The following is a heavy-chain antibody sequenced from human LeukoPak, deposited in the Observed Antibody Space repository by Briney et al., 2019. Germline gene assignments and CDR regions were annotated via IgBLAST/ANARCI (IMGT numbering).Heavy chain of an antibody. CDR2: ISSSGGTI. V-gene: IGHV3-48*03. J-gene: IGHJ4*02. D-gene: IGHD2-2*01. CDR1: GFSFSSYE. Sequence: GGSLSLSCAASGFSFSSYEMNWVRQAPGKGLEWVSYISSSGGTIYYADSVKGRFTISRDNAKNSLFLQMNSLRAEDTAVYYCARVVNQLPYSWGQGALVTVSS. CDR3: ARVVNQLPYS.